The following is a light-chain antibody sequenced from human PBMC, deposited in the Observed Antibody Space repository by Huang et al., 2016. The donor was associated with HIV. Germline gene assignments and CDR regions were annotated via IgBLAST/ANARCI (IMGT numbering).Light chain of an antibody. J-gene: IGKJ2*01. V-gene: IGKV3-11*01. CDR2: DAA. Sequence: EIVLTQSPATLSLSPGERATLSCRASQSVSSYLAWYQQNPGQAPRLLIYDAANRATGIPARFSGSVSGTDFTLTISSLEPEDFAVYYCQQRSNWPRMYTFGQGTKLEIK. CDR1: QSVSSY. CDR3: QQRSNWPRMYT.